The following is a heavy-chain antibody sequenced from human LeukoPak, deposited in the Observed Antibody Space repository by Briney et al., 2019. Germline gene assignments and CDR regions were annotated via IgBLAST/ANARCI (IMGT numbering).Heavy chain of an antibody. Sequence: GGSLRLSCAASGFTFDTTDMTWVRQAPGKGPEWLSCISGTGDRTYYADSVRGRFTISRDNSKNMLYLQMTSLRVEDTATYYCVKNSGIWSFWGRGTLAVVSS. V-gene: IGHV3-23*01. J-gene: IGHJ4*02. CDR3: VKNSGIWSF. CDR1: GFTFDTTD. CDR2: ISGTGDRT. D-gene: IGHD1-26*01.